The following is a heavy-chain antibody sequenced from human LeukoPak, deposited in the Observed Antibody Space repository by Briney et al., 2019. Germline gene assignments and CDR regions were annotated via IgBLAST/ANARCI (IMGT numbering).Heavy chain of an antibody. V-gene: IGHV6-1*01. CDR2: TYYRSTWYN. CDR1: GDSFSSNSVT. CDR3: ARRLTQYDCFDP. D-gene: IGHD2-2*01. J-gene: IGHJ5*02. Sequence: QTLSLTCAISGDSFSSNSVTWVWIAPSPWRGFVWVGRTYYRSTWYNDYAVSVRGRITVNPDTSKNQFSLHLNSVTPEDTAVYYCARRLTQYDCFDPWGQGILVTVSS.